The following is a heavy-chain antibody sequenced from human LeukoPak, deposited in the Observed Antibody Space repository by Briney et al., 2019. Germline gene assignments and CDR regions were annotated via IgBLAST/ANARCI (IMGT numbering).Heavy chain of an antibody. CDR1: GFTFSSYG. D-gene: IGHD3-10*01. V-gene: IGHV3-33*06. CDR2: IWYDGSNK. Sequence: GGSLRLSCAASGFTFSSYGMHWVRQAPGKGLEWVAVIWYDGSNKYYADSVKGRFTISRDNSKNTLYLQMNSLRAEDTAVYYCAKEQSAYHGSGSYLYNWFDPWGQGTLVTVSS. CDR3: AKEQSAYHGSGSYLYNWFDP. J-gene: IGHJ5*02.